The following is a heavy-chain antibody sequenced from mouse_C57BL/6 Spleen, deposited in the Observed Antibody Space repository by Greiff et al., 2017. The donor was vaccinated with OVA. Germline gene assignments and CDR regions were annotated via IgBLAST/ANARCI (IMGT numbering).Heavy chain of an antibody. Sequence: QVQLQQPGTELVKPGASVKLSCKASGYTFTSYWMHWVKQRPGQGLEWIGNINPSNGGTNYNAKFQSKATLTVDKSSSTAYMQLSSLTSEDSAVYYCGREGYSNFYFDDWGKGTTLTVSS. CDR2: INPSNGGT. D-gene: IGHD2-5*01. CDR3: GREGYSNFYFDD. CDR1: GYTFTSYW. V-gene: IGHV1-53*01. J-gene: IGHJ2*01.